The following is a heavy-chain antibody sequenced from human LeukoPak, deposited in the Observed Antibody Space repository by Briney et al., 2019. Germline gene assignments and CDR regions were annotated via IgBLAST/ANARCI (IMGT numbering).Heavy chain of an antibody. V-gene: IGHV3-23*01. CDR1: GFTFSSYA. D-gene: IGHD5-18*01. CDR3: AKARAMVTVVDY. CDR2: ISGSGGST. J-gene: IGHJ4*02. Sequence: GGSLRLSCAASGFTFSSYAMSWVRQAPGKGLEWVSAISGSGGSTYYADSVKGRFTISRGNSKNTLYLQMNSLRAEDTAVYYCAKARAMVTVVDYWGQGTLVTVSS.